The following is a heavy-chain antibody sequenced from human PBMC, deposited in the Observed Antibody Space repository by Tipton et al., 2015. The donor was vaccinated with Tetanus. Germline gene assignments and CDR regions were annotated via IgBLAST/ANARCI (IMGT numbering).Heavy chain of an antibody. J-gene: IGHJ4*02. CDR2: ISGSSNYI. CDR3: ARVHTPGLLGRYPLDY. Sequence: SLRLSCAASGFTVTSTYMAWVRQTPGKGLEWVSSISGSSNYINYADSVKGRFTISRANARNSLYLQMNSLRGDDTGVYFCARVHTPGLLGRYPLDYWGQGTLVTVSS. D-gene: IGHD3-9*01. V-gene: IGHV3-21*01. CDR1: GFTVTSTY.